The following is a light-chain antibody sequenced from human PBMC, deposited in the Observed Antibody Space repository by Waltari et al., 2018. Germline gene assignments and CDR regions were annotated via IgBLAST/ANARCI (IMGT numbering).Light chain of an antibody. Sequence: QSVLTQPPSVSGAPGQRVTISCPGSSSNIGAGYAVHWYQHCPGTAPKLLISGNNNRPSGVPDRFSGSKSGTSASLAITGLQAEDEADYYCQSFDNNLSDSRVFGTGTKVTVL. J-gene: IGLJ1*01. CDR2: GNN. CDR3: QSFDNNLSDSRV. V-gene: IGLV1-40*01. CDR1: SSNIGAGYA.